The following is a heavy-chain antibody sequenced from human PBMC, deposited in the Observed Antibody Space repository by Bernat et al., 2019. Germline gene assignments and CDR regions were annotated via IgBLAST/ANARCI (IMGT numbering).Heavy chain of an antibody. J-gene: IGHJ4*02. D-gene: IGHD2-2*01. CDR1: GFSFSSYG. CDR3: AKGEKSCPDFDY. CDR2: ITYHGSNK. V-gene: IGHV3-30*18. Sequence: QVQLVESGGGVVQPGRSLRLSCAASGFSFSSYGMHWVRQAPGKGLEWVAIITYHGSNKYYADAVKGRFTISRDKTKNTLYLQKNSLRAEDAAVYCGAKGEKSCPDFDYWGQGTLVTVSS.